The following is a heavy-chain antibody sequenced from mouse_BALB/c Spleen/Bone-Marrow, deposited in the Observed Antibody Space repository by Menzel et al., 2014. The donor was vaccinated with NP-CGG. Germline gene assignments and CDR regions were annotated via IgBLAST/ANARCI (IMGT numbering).Heavy chain of an antibody. CDR3: ARALGDGYYCAMDY. CDR1: GYTFTSYW. CDR2: IDPSDSET. Sequence: VQLQQSGAELVKPGAPVKLSCKASGYTFTSYWMNWVKQRPGRGLEWSGRIDPSDSETHYNQKFKDKATLTVDKSSSTAYIQVSSLTSEDSAVYHCARALGDGYYCAMDYWGQGTSATVSS. D-gene: IGHD2-3*01. V-gene: IGHV1-69*02. J-gene: IGHJ4*01.